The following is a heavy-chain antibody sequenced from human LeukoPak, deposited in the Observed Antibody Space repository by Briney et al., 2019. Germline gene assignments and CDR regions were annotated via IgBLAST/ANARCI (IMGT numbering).Heavy chain of an antibody. J-gene: IGHJ4*02. CDR2: ISSSSSTI. CDR3: AREFSGWYLYTDY. Sequence: PGRSLRLSCAASGFTFDDYAMHWVRQAPGKGLEWVSYISSSSSTIYYADSVKGRFTISRDNAKNSLYLQMNSLRDEDTAVYYCAREFSGWYLYTDYWGQGTLVTVSS. CDR1: GFTFDDYA. V-gene: IGHV3-48*02. D-gene: IGHD6-19*01.